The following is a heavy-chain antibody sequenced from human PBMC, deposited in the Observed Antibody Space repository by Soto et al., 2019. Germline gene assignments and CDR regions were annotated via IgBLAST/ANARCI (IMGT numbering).Heavy chain of an antibody. J-gene: IGHJ4*02. Sequence: QVQLVESGGGVVQPGRSLRLSCAASGFTFSSYGMHWVRQAPGKGLEWVAVISYDGSNKYYADSVKGRFTISRDNSKNTLYLQMNSLRAEDTAVYYCAKDRHIVLVERSFDFWGQGTLVTVSS. CDR1: GFTFSSYG. V-gene: IGHV3-30*18. D-gene: IGHD2-8*02. CDR3: AKDRHIVLVERSFDF. CDR2: ISYDGSNK.